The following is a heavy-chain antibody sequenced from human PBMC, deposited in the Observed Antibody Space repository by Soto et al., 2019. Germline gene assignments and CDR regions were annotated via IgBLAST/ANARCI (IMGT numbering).Heavy chain of an antibody. CDR2: INHSGST. V-gene: IGHV4-34*01. CDR1: GGSFSGYY. J-gene: IGHJ4*02. CDR3: ARGRGYSYGYSIAVAAGFDY. Sequence: QVQLQQWGAGLLKPSETLSLTCAVYGGSFSGYYWSWIRQPPGKGLEWIGEINHSGSTNYNPSLKSRVTLPVDTSKNQFSLKLSSVTAADTAVYYCARGRGYSYGYSIAVAAGFDYWGQGTLVTVSS. D-gene: IGHD5-18*01.